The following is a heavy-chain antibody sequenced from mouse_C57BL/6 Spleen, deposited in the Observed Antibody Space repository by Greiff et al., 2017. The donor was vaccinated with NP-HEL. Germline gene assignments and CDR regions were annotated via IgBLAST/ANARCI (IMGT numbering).Heavy chain of an antibody. CDR2: IDPSDSYT. CDR1: GYTFTSYW. CDR3: ARGGTARRNYAMDY. Sequence: QVQLQQPGAELVMPGASVKLSCKASGYTFTSYWMHWVKQRPGQGLEWIGEIDPSDSYTNYNQKFKGKSTLTVDKSSSTAYMQLSSLTSEDSAVYYCARGGTARRNYAMDYWGQGTSVTVSS. D-gene: IGHD3-3*01. V-gene: IGHV1-69*01. J-gene: IGHJ4*01.